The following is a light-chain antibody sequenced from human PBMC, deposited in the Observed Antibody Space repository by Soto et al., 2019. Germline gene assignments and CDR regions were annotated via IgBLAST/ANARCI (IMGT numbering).Light chain of an antibody. J-gene: IGKJ1*01. CDR3: QQFESSVT. CDR2: GAS. CDR1: QSVSSTF. Sequence: EIVFTQSPGSLSLSPGERATLSCRASQSVSSTFFAWYQQRPGQAPRLLMYGASSRATGIPERFSGSGSGTDFTLTISRLEPEDFGVYYCQQFESSVTFGQGTKVEIK. V-gene: IGKV3-20*01.